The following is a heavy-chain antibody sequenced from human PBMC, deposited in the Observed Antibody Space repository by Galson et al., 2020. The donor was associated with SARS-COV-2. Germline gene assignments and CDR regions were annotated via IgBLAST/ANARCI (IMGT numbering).Heavy chain of an antibody. Sequence: GESLKISCKGSGYSFTNYWIGWVRQMPGKGLEWMGIIYPDDSDTRYSPSFQGQVTISADNSISTAYLQWSSLKASDTAMYYCARRFHRDGYNYEIYYWGQGTLVTVSS. CDR2: IYPDDSDT. CDR3: ARRFHRDGYNYEIYY. V-gene: IGHV5-51*01. CDR1: GYSFTNYW. J-gene: IGHJ4*02. D-gene: IGHD5-12*01.